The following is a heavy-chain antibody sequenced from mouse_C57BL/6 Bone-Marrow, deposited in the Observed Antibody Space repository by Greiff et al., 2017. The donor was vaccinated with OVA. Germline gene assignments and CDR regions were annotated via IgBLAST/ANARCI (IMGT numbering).Heavy chain of an antibody. CDR3: ARLVLPLYAMDY. D-gene: IGHD2-1*01. J-gene: IGHJ4*01. Sequence: QVQLKQSGAELAKPGASVKLSCKASGYTFTSYWMHWVKQRPGQGLEWIGYINPSSGYTKYNQKFKDKATLTAGKSSSTAYMQLSSLTYEDSAVYYCARLVLPLYAMDYWGQGTSVTVSS. CDR2: INPSSGYT. V-gene: IGHV1-7*01. CDR1: GYTFTSYW.